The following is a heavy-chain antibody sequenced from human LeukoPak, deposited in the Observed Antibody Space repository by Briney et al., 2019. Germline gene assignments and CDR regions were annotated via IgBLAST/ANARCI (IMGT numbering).Heavy chain of an antibody. Sequence: SETLSLTCTVSGGSISSGGYYWSWIRQHPGKGLEWIGYIYYSGSTYYNPPLKSRVTISVDTSKNQFSLKLSSVTAADTAVYYCARGRSAYSSSWYMYFDYWGQGTLVTVSS. D-gene: IGHD6-13*01. V-gene: IGHV4-31*03. CDR2: IYYSGST. CDR1: GGSISSGGYY. CDR3: ARGRSAYSSSWYMYFDY. J-gene: IGHJ4*02.